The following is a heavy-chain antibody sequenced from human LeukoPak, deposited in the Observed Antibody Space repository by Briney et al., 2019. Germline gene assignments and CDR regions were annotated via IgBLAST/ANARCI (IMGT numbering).Heavy chain of an antibody. CDR2: ISAYNGNT. Sequence: ASVKVSCKASGGTFSSYAISWVRQAPGQGLEWMGWISAYNGNTNYAQKLQGRVTMTTDTSTSTAYMELRSLRSDDTAVYYCARDMSNYETGLFDYWGQGTLVTVSS. V-gene: IGHV1-18*01. CDR1: GGTFSSYA. J-gene: IGHJ4*02. CDR3: ARDMSNYETGLFDY. D-gene: IGHD4-11*01.